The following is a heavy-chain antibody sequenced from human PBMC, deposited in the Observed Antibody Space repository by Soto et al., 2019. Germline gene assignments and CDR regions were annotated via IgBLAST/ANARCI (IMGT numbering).Heavy chain of an antibody. Sequence: HPGGSLRLSCAASGFTFSSYAMSWVRQAPGKGLEWVSIISGSGGSTYYADSVKGRFTISRDNSKNTLYLQMNSLRAEDTALYYCASRSSGWYFDYWGQGTLVTVSS. D-gene: IGHD6-19*01. CDR1: GFTFSSYA. J-gene: IGHJ4*02. CDR2: ISGSGGST. CDR3: ASRSSGWYFDY. V-gene: IGHV3-23*01.